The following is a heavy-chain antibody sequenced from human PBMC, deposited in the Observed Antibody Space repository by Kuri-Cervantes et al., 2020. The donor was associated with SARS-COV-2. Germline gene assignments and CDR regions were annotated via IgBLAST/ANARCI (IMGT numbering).Heavy chain of an antibody. V-gene: IGHV3-7*03. CDR1: GFTFSSYW. CDR2: IKQDGSEK. J-gene: IGHJ4*02. CDR3: ARYLYAAVADWYFDY. D-gene: IGHD2-15*01. Sequence: GESLKISCAASGFTFSSYWMSWVRQAPGKGLEWVANIKQDGSEKYYVDSVKGRFTISRDNAKNSLYLQMNSLRAEDTALYYCARYLYAAVADWYFDYWGQGTLVTVSS.